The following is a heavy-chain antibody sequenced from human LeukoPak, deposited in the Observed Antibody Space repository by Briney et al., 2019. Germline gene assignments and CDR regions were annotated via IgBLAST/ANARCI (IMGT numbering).Heavy chain of an antibody. J-gene: IGHJ2*01. D-gene: IGHD1-14*01. V-gene: IGHV4-59*01. CDR1: GGSISSYY. CDR2: LYYSGST. Sequence: PSETLSLTCSVSGGSISSYYWSWIRQPPGKGLEWIGYLYYSGSTNYNPSLKSRVTISVDTSKNQFSLKLSSVTAADTAVYYCARKATADWYFDLWGRGTLVTVSS. CDR3: ARKATADWYFDL.